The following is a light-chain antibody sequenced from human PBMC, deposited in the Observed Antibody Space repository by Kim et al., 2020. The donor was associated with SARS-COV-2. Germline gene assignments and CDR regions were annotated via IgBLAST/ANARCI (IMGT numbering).Light chain of an antibody. J-gene: IGKJ4*01. CDR1: QTLSGR. CDR2: DTS. Sequence: EIVLTQSPATLSVSPGEGATLSCRASQTLSGRLAWFQQKPGQAPRLLIYDTSTRATDIPARFSGRGSGTEFTLTITSLQSEDFAVYYCQQYHWWPLTFGGGTQVVIK. CDR3: QQYHWWPLT. V-gene: IGKV3-15*01.